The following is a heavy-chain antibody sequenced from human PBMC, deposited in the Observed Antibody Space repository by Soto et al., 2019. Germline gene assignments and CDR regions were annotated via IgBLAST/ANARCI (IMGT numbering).Heavy chain of an antibody. CDR2: IIPIFGTA. CDR1: GGTFSSYA. J-gene: IGHJ6*02. Sequence: SVKVSCKASGGTFSSYAISWVRQAPGQGLEWMGGIIPIFGTANYAQKFQGRVTITADESTSTAYMELSSLRSEDTAVYYCARHIVVVPAAIGYYYGMDVWGQGTKVTVSS. CDR3: ARHIVVVPAAIGYYYGMDV. D-gene: IGHD2-2*01. V-gene: IGHV1-69*13.